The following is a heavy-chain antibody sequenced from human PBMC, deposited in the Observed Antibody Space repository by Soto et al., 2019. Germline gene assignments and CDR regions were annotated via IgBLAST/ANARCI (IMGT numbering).Heavy chain of an antibody. J-gene: IGHJ4*02. CDR3: AYRTGFDY. CDR2: ISGRGRNA. Sequence: ELQLLESGGGSVQPGGSLRLSCAASGFTFSTNDMSWVRQTPWKGLEWVSTISGRGRNADYADSVKGRFTISRDNSKNILYLQMNSLIAEDTAIYYCAYRTGFDYWGQRALVTVSS. V-gene: IGHV3-23*01. CDR1: GFTFSTND.